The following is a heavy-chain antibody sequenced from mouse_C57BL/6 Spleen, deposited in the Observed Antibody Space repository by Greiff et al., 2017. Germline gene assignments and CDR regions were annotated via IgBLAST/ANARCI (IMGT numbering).Heavy chain of an antibody. J-gene: IGHJ1*03. CDR2: INPNNGGT. CDR1: GYTFTDYY. Sequence: EVQLQQSGPELVKPGASVKISCKASGYTFTDYYMNWVKQSPGKSLEWIGDINPNNGGTSYNQKFKGKATLTVDKSSSTAYMELRSLTSEDSAVYYCARPTCYGYDEGRFDVWGTGTTVTVSS. CDR3: ARPTCYGYDEGRFDV. V-gene: IGHV1-26*01. D-gene: IGHD2-2*01.